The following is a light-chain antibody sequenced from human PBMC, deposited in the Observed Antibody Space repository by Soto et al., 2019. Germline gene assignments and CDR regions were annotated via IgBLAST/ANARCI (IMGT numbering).Light chain of an antibody. V-gene: IGKV1-12*01. CDR3: QQANTFPLT. J-gene: IGKJ4*01. CDR1: QGVTRW. CDR2: TAS. Sequence: DIQLAQSPSSVSASIGDRVTMACRASQGVTRWLAWYQQKPGRAPQLLIYTASSLQSGVPSRFSASGSGTDFTLTISSLQPEDFATYYCQQANTFPLTFGGGTKVDIK.